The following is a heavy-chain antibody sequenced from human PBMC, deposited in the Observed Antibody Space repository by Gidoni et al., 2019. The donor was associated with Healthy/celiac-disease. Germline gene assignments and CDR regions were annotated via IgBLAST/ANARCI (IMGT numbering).Heavy chain of an antibody. V-gene: IGHV4-39*07. J-gene: IGHJ5*02. CDR2: IYYSGST. CDR3: ARDLLYYYDSSREAGGFDP. Sequence: QLQLQQSGPGLVKPSETLSLTCTVSGGSISSSSYYWGWIRQPPGKGLEWIGSIYYSGSTYYNPSLKSRVTISVDTSKNQFSLKLSSVTAADTAVYYCARDLLYYYDSSREAGGFDPWGQGTLVTVSS. D-gene: IGHD3-22*01. CDR1: GGSISSSSYY.